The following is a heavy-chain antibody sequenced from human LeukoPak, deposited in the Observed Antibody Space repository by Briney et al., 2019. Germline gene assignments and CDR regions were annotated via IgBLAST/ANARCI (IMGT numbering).Heavy chain of an antibody. V-gene: IGHV3-23*01. CDR1: GFTFSSYS. Sequence: PGGSLRLSCAASGFTFSSYSMNWVRQAPGKGLEWVSAITGTGGTTYYADSVKGRFTISRDNSKNTLYLQMNSLRAEDTAVYYCARDLGRRYCSGGSCSRFDPWGQGTLVTVSS. CDR2: ITGTGGTT. J-gene: IGHJ5*02. D-gene: IGHD2-15*01. CDR3: ARDLGRRYCSGGSCSRFDP.